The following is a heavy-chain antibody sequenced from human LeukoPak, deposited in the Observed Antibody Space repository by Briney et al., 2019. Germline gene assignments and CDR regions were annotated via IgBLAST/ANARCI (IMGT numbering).Heavy chain of an antibody. D-gene: IGHD1-1*01. CDR1: GFIVSSNY. CDR3: ARLVATTGRLYFDY. V-gene: IGHV3-53*01. CDR2: IYSGGNT. Sequence: TGGSLRPSCAASGFIVSSNYMGWVRQAPGKGLEYVSVIYSGGNTYYGGSVKGRFTISRDNSKNTIYLQMNSLRAEDTAVFYCARLVATTGRLYFDYWGQGNLVTVSS. J-gene: IGHJ4*02.